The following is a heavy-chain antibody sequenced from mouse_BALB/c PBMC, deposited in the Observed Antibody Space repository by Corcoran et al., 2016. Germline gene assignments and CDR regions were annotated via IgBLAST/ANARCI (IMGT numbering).Heavy chain of an antibody. Sequence: QVQLQQSGAELMKPGASEKISCKATGYTFSSYWIEWVKQRPGHGLEWIGEILPGSGSTNYNEKFKGKATFTADTSSNTAYMQLSSLTSEDSAVYYCASNWAWFAYWGQGTLVTVSA. J-gene: IGHJ3*01. D-gene: IGHD4-1*01. CDR1: GYTFSSYW. CDR2: ILPGSGST. V-gene: IGHV1-9*01. CDR3: ASNWAWFAY.